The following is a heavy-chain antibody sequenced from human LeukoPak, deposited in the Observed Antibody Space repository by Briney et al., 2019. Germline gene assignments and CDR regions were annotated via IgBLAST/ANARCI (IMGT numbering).Heavy chain of an antibody. D-gene: IGHD2-21*01. J-gene: IGHJ5*02. CDR2: IYYGGST. CDR3: ARHIVVVSTPADWFDP. CDR1: GGSISSYY. Sequence: SETLSLTCTVSGGSISSYYWSWIRQPPGKGLELIGYIYYGGSTNYNPSLKSRVTISVDTSKNQFSLKLSSVTAADTAVYHCARHIVVVSTPADWFDPWGQGTLVTVSS. V-gene: IGHV4-59*08.